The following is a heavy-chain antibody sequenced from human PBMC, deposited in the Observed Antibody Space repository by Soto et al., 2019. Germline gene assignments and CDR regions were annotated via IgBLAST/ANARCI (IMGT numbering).Heavy chain of an antibody. Sequence: EVQLVESGGGLVQPGGSLRLSCAASGFTVSGNYMSWVRQAPGKGLEWVSVIYSGGNTYYADSVKGRFTISRDNSKNTMSLQMNSLRAEDTDVYYCARDSLGVDYWGQGTLVTVSS. V-gene: IGHV3-66*01. CDR1: GFTVSGNY. CDR2: IYSGGNT. J-gene: IGHJ4*02. CDR3: ARDSLGVDY. D-gene: IGHD3-10*01.